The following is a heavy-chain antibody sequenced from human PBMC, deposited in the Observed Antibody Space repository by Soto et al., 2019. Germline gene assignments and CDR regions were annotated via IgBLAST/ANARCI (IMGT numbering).Heavy chain of an antibody. Sequence: SFASSWIGWVRQMPGKGLEWMGVIYPGDSDTRYSPSFQGQVTISADKSISTAYLQWSSLKASDTAMYYCARGDYRVLEFWGQGTLVNVSS. J-gene: IGHJ4*02. CDR2: IYPGDSDT. D-gene: IGHD4-4*01. CDR3: ARGDYRVLEF. CDR1: SFASSW. V-gene: IGHV5-51*01.